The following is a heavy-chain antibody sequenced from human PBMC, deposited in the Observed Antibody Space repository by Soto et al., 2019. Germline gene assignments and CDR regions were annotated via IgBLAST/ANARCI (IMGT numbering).Heavy chain of an antibody. CDR3: ARYCSGGSCYSDNWFDP. Sequence: SVKVSCKASGGTFSSYAISWVRQAPGQGLEWMGGIIPIFGTANYAQKFQGRVTITADESTSTAYMELSSLRSEDTAVYYCARYCSGGSCYSDNWFDPWGQGTLVTVSS. V-gene: IGHV1-69*13. CDR1: GGTFSSYA. CDR2: IIPIFGTA. J-gene: IGHJ5*02. D-gene: IGHD2-15*01.